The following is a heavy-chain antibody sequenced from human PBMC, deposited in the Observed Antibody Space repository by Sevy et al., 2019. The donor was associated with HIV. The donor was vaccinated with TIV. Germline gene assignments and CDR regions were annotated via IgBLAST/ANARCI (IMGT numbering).Heavy chain of an antibody. D-gene: IGHD1-26*01. CDR1: GFTFSSYA. V-gene: IGHV3-30-3*01. CDR3: ARDFSGGSYYRAPHAFDI. CDR2: ISYDGSNK. Sequence: GGSLRLSCAASGFTFSSYAMHWVRQAPGKGLEWVAVISYDGSNKYYANSVKGRFTISRDNSKNTLYLQMNSLRAEDTAVYYCARDFSGGSYYRAPHAFDIWGQGTMVTVS. J-gene: IGHJ3*02.